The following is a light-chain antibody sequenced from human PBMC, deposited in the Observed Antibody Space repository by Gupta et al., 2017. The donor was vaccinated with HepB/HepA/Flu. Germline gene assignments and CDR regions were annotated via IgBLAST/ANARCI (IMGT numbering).Light chain of an antibody. Sequence: SYELTQPPSVSVSPGQTASITCSGAKLGDKYACWYQQKPGQSPVLVIYQDSKRASGIPERFSGSNSGTTATLTISGTQAMDEDDYYCQAWDSSTVVFGGGTKLTVL. CDR2: QDS. J-gene: IGLJ2*01. CDR3: QAWDSSTVV. V-gene: IGLV3-1*01. CDR1: KLGDKY.